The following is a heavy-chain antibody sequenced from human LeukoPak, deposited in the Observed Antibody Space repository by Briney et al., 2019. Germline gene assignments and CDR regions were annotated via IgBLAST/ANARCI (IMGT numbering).Heavy chain of an antibody. CDR2: MNPNSGNT. CDR3: ARGVITLTGTDFYMDV. D-gene: IGHD3-9*01. CDR1: GYTFTSYD. V-gene: IGHV1-8*03. Sequence: ASVKVSCKASGYTFTSYDINWVRQATGQGLEWMGWMNPNSGNTGYAQKFQGRVTFTRDTSINTAYMEVSSLRSEDTAVYFCARGVITLTGTDFYMDVWGKGTPVSVSS. J-gene: IGHJ6*03.